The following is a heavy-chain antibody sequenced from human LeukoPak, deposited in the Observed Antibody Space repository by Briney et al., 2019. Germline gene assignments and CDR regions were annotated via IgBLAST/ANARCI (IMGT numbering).Heavy chain of an antibody. D-gene: IGHD2-15*01. CDR3: ARDPGPVGYCSGGSCYGY. CDR1: GFTVSSNY. CDR2: IYSGGST. Sequence: GGSLRPSCAASGFTVSSNYMSWVRQAPGKGLEWVSVIYSGGSTYYADSVKGRFTISRDNSKNTLYLQMNSLRAEDTAVYYCARDPGPVGYCSGGSCYGYWGQGTLVTVSS. J-gene: IGHJ4*02. V-gene: IGHV3-53*01.